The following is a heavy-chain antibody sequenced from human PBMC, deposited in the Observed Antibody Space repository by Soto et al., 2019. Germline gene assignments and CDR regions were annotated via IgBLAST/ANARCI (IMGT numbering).Heavy chain of an antibody. V-gene: IGHV1-69*13. CDR2: IIPIFGTA. D-gene: IGHD6-13*01. Sequence: SVKDSFKASGGTFSSYAISWVRQAPGQGLEWMGGIIPIFGTANYAQKFQGRVTITADESTSTAYMELSSLRSEDTAVYYCARDGGYSSTLFDHWGQGTLVTVSS. J-gene: IGHJ1*01. CDR1: GGTFSSYA. CDR3: ARDGGYSSTLFDH.